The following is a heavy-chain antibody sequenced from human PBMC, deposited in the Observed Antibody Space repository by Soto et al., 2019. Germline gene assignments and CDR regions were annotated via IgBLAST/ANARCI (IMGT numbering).Heavy chain of an antibody. D-gene: IGHD3-22*01. J-gene: IGHJ6*02. V-gene: IGHV4-34*01. CDR3: ARVAKPMTMIVVVITRPRDYGMYX. CDR2: INHSGST. CDR1: GGSFSGYY. Sequence: PAETLSLTFAVYGGSFSGYYWGWIRQPPGKGLEGILEINHSGSTNYNPSLKSRVTISVDTSKNQFSLKLSSVTAADTAVYYCARVAKPMTMIVVVITRPRDYGMYXWGQGTTVTVS.